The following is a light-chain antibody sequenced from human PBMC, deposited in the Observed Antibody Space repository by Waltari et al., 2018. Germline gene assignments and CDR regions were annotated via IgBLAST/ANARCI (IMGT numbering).Light chain of an antibody. J-gene: IGKJ1*01. CDR3: QKYGTLPAT. V-gene: IGKV3-20*01. Sequence: EIVLTQSPGTLSLSPGERATLSCRASQSISKYLAWYQQKPDQAPRLLIYDTSTRATGRPGRFSGGGSGTDFSLTISRLDPEDFAVYYCQKYGTLPATFGQGTKVELK. CDR2: DTS. CDR1: QSISKY.